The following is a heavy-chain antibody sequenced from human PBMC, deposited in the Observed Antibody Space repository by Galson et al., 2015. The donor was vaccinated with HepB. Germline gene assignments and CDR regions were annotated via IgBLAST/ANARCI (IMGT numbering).Heavy chain of an antibody. CDR2: IIPIFGTA. CDR3: ARGSSYGNWYFDL. D-gene: IGHD3-10*01. J-gene: IGHJ2*01. V-gene: IGHV1-69*06. Sequence: SVKVSCKASGYTFTGYYMHWVRQAPGQGLEWMGGIIPIFGTANYAQKFQGRVTITADKSTSAAYMELSSLRSEDTAVYYCARGSSYGNWYFDLWGRGTLVTVSS. CDR1: GYTFTGYY.